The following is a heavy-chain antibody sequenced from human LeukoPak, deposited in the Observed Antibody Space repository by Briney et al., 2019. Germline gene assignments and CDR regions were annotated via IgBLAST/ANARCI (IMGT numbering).Heavy chain of an antibody. CDR2: IYSGGST. CDR3: ARDKPYSKGAFDY. Sequence: GGSLRLSCAASGFTVSTNYMSWVRQAPGKGLEWVSVIYSGGSTYYADSVKGRFTISRDNSKNTLYLQMNSLRAEDTAVYYCARDKPYSKGAFDYWGQGTLVTVSS. CDR1: GFTVSTNY. D-gene: IGHD4-11*01. J-gene: IGHJ4*02. V-gene: IGHV3-66*02.